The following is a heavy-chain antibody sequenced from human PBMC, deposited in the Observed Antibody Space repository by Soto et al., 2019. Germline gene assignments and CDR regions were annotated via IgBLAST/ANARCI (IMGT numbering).Heavy chain of an antibody. CDR1: GYTFTYNF. Sequence: ASVKVSCKASGYTFTYNFMHWVRQAPGQGLEWMGIINPSGGTTRAAQKFQGRLTISRDNAKNSLYLEMNSLRAEDTAVYYCARESEDLTSNFDYWGQGTLVTVSS. CDR3: ARESEDLTSNFDY. CDR2: INPSGGTT. J-gene: IGHJ4*02. V-gene: IGHV1-46*01.